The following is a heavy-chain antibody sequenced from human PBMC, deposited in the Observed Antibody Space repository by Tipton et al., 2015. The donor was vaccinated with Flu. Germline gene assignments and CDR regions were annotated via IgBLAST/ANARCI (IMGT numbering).Heavy chain of an antibody. CDR2: INHSGNI. CDR3: ATKFANWGVWEPRDY. J-gene: IGHJ4*02. V-gene: IGHV4-34*01. Sequence: TLSLTCAVYGGSFSGYYWSWIRQPPGKGLEWIGEINHSGNINYSPSLKSRVTISRDTSKSQFSLKLTSVTAADTAVYYCATKFANWGVWEPRDYWGQGTLVTVSS. D-gene: IGHD7-27*01. CDR1: GGSFSGYY.